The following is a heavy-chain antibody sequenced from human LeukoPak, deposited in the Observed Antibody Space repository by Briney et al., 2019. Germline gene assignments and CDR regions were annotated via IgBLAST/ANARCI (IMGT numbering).Heavy chain of an antibody. CDR1: GYTFTRYY. J-gene: IGHJ4*02. CDR3: ARGTRITMVRGFSTPRSY. V-gene: IGHV1-46*01. D-gene: IGHD3-10*01. Sequence: ASVKVSCKASGYTFTRYYMHRVRQAPGQGLEWMGIINPSGGSTSYAQKFQGRVTITRDTSTSTDYMELSSLRSEDTAVYYCARGTRITMVRGFSTPRSYWGQGTLVTVSS. CDR2: INPSGGST.